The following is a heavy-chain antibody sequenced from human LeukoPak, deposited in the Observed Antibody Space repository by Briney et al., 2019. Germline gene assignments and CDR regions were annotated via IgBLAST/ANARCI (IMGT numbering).Heavy chain of an antibody. J-gene: IGHJ4*02. CDR3: AALPTGYQNFDY. Sequence: PGGSLRLSCPVSGFTFSSYAMSWVRQAPGRGLEWVSVISTSGESAYYADSVKGRFTISRDNSKNTLYLQMNSLRAEDTAVYYCAALPTGYQNFDYWGQGTLVTVSS. CDR2: ISTSGESA. CDR1: GFTFSSYA. D-gene: IGHD3-9*01. V-gene: IGHV3-23*01.